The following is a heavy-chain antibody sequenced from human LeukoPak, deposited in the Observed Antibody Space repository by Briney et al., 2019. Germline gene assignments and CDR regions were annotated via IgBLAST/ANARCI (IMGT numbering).Heavy chain of an antibody. CDR1: GGSISSSSYY. V-gene: IGHV4-39*01. CDR2: IYYSGSA. CDR3: AGPYYYDSSAYYQPFDY. D-gene: IGHD3-22*01. J-gene: IGHJ4*02. Sequence: SETLSLTCTVSGGSISSSSYYWGWIRQPPGKGLEWIGSIYYSGSAYYNPSLKSRLAISVDTSKNQFSLKLSSVTAADTAVYYCAGPYYYDSSAYYQPFDYWGQGALVAVSS.